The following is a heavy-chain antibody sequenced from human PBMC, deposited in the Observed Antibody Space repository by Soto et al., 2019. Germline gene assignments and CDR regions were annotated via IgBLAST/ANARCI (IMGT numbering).Heavy chain of an antibody. V-gene: IGHV3-30-3*01. CDR1: GFTFSSYA. Sequence: GGSLRLSCAASGFTFSSYAMHWVRQAPGKGLEWVAVISYDGSNKYYADSVKGRFTISRDNSKNTLYLQMHSLRSEDTAVYYCARDPSSWEDYYYYGMDVWGQGTTVTVSS. CDR2: ISYDGSNK. D-gene: IGHD6-13*01. CDR3: ARDPSSWEDYYYYGMDV. J-gene: IGHJ6*02.